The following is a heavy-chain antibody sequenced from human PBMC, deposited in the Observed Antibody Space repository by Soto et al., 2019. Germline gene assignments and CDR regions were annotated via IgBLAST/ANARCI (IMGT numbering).Heavy chain of an antibody. CDR3: ARESGSGWSIYYYYGMDV. J-gene: IGHJ6*02. Sequence: PGGSLRLSCAASGFTFSSYWMSWVRQAPGKGLEWVANIKQDGSEKYYVDSVKGRFTISRDNAKNSLYLQMNSLRAEDTAVYYCARESGSGWSIYYYYGMDVWGQGTTVTSP. V-gene: IGHV3-7*01. CDR1: GFTFSSYW. D-gene: IGHD6-19*01. CDR2: IKQDGSEK.